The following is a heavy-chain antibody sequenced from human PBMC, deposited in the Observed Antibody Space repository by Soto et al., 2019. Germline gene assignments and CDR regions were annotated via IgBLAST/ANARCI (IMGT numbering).Heavy chain of an antibody. CDR3: AREGVDYYDSSGYYPHSPVFDY. CDR2: ISYDGSNK. CDR1: GFTFSSYA. Sequence: GGSLRLSCAASGFTFSSYAIHWVRQAPGKGLEWGAVISYDGSNKYYADSVKGRFTISRDNSKNTLYLQMNSLRAEDTAVYYCAREGVDYYDSSGYYPHSPVFDYWGQGTLVTVSS. V-gene: IGHV3-30-3*01. J-gene: IGHJ4*02. D-gene: IGHD3-22*01.